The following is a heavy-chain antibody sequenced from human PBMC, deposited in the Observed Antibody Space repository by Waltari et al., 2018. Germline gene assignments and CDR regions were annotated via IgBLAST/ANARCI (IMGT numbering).Heavy chain of an antibody. V-gene: IGHV3-30*02. J-gene: IGHJ6*03. CDR1: GFTFSSNG. CDR3: AKGLDYYYYYMDV. CDR2: IRYDGSNK. Sequence: QVQLVESGGGVVQPGGSLRLSCAASGFTFSSNGMHWVGQAPGKGLEWVAFIRYDGSNKYYADSVKGRFTISRDNSKNTLYLQMNSLRAEDTAVYYCAKGLDYYYYYMDVWGKGTTVTVSS.